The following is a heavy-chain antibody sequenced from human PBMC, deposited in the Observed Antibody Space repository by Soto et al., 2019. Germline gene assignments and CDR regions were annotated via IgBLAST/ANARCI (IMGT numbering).Heavy chain of an antibody. Sequence: QVQLVESGGGVVQPGRSLRLSCAASGFTFSSYAMHWVRQAPGKGLEWVAVISYDGSNKYYADSVKGRFTISRDNSKNTLYLQMNSLRAEDTAVYYCAREETLDSTAFDIWGQGTMVTVSS. CDR2: ISYDGSNK. V-gene: IGHV3-30-3*01. D-gene: IGHD6-13*01. CDR1: GFTFSSYA. J-gene: IGHJ3*02. CDR3: AREETLDSTAFDI.